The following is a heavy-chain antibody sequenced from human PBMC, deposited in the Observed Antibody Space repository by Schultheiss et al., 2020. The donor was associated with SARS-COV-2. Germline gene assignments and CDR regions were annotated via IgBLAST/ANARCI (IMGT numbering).Heavy chain of an antibody. CDR3: AGHYGGNSYYYYGMDV. CDR2: INPNSGGT. D-gene: IGHD4-23*01. Sequence: ASVKVSCKASGYTFTSYAMHWVRQAPGQGLEWMGRINPNSGGTNYAQKFQGRVTMTRDTSISTAYMELSRLRSDDTAVYYCAGHYGGNSYYYYGMDVWGQGTMVTVSS. V-gene: IGHV1-2*06. CDR1: GYTFTSYA. J-gene: IGHJ6*02.